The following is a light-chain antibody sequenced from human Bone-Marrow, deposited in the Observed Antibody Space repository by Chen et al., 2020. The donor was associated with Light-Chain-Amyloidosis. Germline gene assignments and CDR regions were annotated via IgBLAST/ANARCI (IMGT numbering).Light chain of an antibody. Sequence: SYVLTPPSSVSVAPAQAATIPCGGNNIGSTSVHWYQQTPGQAPLLVVYDDSDRPSGIPERLSGSNSGNTATLTISRVEAGDEADYYCQVWDRSSDRPVFGGGTKLTVL. CDR3: QVWDRSSDRPV. J-gene: IGLJ3*02. CDR2: DDS. V-gene: IGLV3-21*02. CDR1: NIGSTS.